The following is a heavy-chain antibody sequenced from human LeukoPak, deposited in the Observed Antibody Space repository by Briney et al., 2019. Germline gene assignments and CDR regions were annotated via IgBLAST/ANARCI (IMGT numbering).Heavy chain of an antibody. D-gene: IGHD3-22*01. J-gene: IGHJ3*02. V-gene: IGHV4-30-2*02. CDR3: ANNRGGYFPDAFDI. Sequence: PSQTLSLTCTVSGGSITSGGYYWSWIRQPPGKGLEWIGYIYHSGSTYYNPSLKSRVTISVDRSKNQFSLKLSSVTAADTAVYYCANNRGGYFPDAFDIWGQGTMVTVSS. CDR1: GGSITSGGYY. CDR2: IYHSGST.